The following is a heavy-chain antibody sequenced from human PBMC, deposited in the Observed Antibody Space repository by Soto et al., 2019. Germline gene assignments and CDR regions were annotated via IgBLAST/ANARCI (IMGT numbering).Heavy chain of an antibody. CDR3: ARDLYYYDSSGYSRSDWFDP. D-gene: IGHD3-22*01. Sequence: PSETLSLTCSVSGGSITSGDYYWSWIRQPPGKGLEWIGNIYYSGSTYYNPSLKSRVTISIDTSKNQFSLKLSSVTAADTAVYYCARDLYYYDSSGYSRSDWFDPWCQGTLVT. CDR2: IYYSGST. V-gene: IGHV4-30-4*01. CDR1: GGSITSGDYY. J-gene: IGHJ5*02.